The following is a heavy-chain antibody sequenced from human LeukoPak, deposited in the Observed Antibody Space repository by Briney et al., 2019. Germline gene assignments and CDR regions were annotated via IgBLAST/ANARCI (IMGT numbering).Heavy chain of an antibody. J-gene: IGHJ4*02. CDR1: GVSITSDTYC. CDR2: ILHSGST. CDR3: ARTRDFWSGYFDY. Sequence: PSQTLSLTCAVSGVSITSDTYCWSWIRQPPGKGLEWIGYILHSGSTYYNPSLKSRVTISTDTSKSQFSLKLSSVTAADTAVYYCARTRDFWSGYFDYWGQGTLVTVSS. V-gene: IGHV4-30-2*01. D-gene: IGHD3-3*01.